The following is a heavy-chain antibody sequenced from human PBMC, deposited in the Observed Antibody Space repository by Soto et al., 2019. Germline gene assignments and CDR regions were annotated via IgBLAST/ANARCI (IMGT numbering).Heavy chain of an antibody. Sequence: PGGSLRLSCAAPGFTFSSYGMHWVRQAPGKGLEWVAVISYDGSNKYYADSVKGRFTISRDNSKNTLYLQMNSLRDEDTAVYYCSKNSRMGDYRASEYFQHWGQGTLVTVSS. CDR2: ISYDGSNK. J-gene: IGHJ1*01. CDR3: SKNSRMGDYRASEYFQH. V-gene: IGHV3-30*18. CDR1: GFTFSSYG. D-gene: IGHD4-17*01.